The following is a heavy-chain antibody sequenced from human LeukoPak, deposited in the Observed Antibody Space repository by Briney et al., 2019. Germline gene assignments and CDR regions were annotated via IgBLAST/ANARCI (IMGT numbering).Heavy chain of an antibody. J-gene: IGHJ4*02. V-gene: IGHV3-21*01. CDR2: ISSSSSYI. CDR3: ARGNDYGDLPYFDY. D-gene: IGHD4-17*01. Sequence: GGSLRLSCAASGFTFSSYSMNWVRQAPWKGLEWVSSISSSSSYIYYADSVKGRFTISRDNAKNSLYLQMNSLRAEDTAVYYCARGNDYGDLPYFDYWGQGILVTVSS. CDR1: GFTFSSYS.